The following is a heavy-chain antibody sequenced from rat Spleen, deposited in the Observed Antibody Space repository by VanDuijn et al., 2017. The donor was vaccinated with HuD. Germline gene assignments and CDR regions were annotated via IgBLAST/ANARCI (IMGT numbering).Heavy chain of an antibody. Sequence: EVQVVESGGGSVQPGRSLKLSCAASGFTFSDYHMAWVRQAPKKGLEWVASISYEGSRTYYRDSVKGRFTISRDNAKDTLYLQMDSLRSEDTATYYCARRHYSGNWFAYWGQGTLVTVSS. CDR1: GFTFSDYH. V-gene: IGHV5-7*01. CDR2: ISYEGSRT. D-gene: IGHD1-1*01. J-gene: IGHJ3*01. CDR3: ARRHYSGNWFAY.